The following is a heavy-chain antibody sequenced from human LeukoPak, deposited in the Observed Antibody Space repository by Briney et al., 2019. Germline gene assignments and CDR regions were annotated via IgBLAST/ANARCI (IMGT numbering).Heavy chain of an antibody. V-gene: IGHV3-23*01. Sequence: GGSLRLSCAASGFTFSSYAMSWVRQAPGKGLEWVSAICGSGGSTYYADSVKGRFTISRDISKNTLYLQMNSLRAEDTAVYYCARGGSYYYDSSDYPGASDIWGQGTMVTVSS. J-gene: IGHJ3*02. D-gene: IGHD3-22*01. CDR1: GFTFSSYA. CDR2: ICGSGGST. CDR3: ARGGSYYYDSSDYPGASDI.